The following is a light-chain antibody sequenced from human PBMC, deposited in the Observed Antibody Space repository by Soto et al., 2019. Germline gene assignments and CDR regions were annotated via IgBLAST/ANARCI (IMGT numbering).Light chain of an antibody. CDR3: QSYDSSLSGNVV. Sequence: QPVLTQPPSVSGAPGQRVTISCTGSSSNIGAGYDVHWYQQLPGTAPKLLIYGNSNRPSGVPDRFSGSKSGTSASLAIPGLQAEDESDYYCQSYDSSLSGNVVFGGGTKLTVL. V-gene: IGLV1-40*01. J-gene: IGLJ2*01. CDR2: GNS. CDR1: SSNIGAGYD.